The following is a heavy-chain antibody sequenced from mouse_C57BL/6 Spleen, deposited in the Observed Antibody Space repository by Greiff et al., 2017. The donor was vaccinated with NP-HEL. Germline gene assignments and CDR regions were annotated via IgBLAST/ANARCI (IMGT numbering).Heavy chain of an antibody. CDR1: GYTFTDYE. J-gene: IGHJ1*03. V-gene: IGHV1-15*01. CDR3: TRHYGSSDWYFDV. CDR2: IDPETGGT. Sequence: VQLQQSGAELVRPGASVTLSCKASGYTFTDYEMHWVKQTPVHGLEWIGAIDPETGGTAYNQKFKGKAILTADKSSSTAYMELRSLTSEDSAVYYCTRHYGSSDWYFDVWGTGTTVTVSS. D-gene: IGHD1-1*01.